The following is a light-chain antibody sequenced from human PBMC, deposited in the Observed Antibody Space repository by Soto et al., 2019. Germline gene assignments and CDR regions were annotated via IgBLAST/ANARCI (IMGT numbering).Light chain of an antibody. J-gene: IGKJ1*01. CDR3: QQYNSYWL. Sequence: DIQMTQSPSTLSASVGDRVTITCRASQSIDSWLAWHQQKPGKAPKLLISKASTLESGVPSRFSGSGSGTEFTLTISGLQPDDFATYYCQQYNSYWLFGQGTKVDIK. CDR2: KAS. V-gene: IGKV1-5*03. CDR1: QSIDSW.